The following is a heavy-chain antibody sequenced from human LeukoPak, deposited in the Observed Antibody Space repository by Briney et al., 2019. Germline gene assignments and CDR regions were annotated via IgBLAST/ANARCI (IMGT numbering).Heavy chain of an antibody. CDR3: ARYDILTGSFDY. V-gene: IGHV4-59*01. CDR2: IYYSGST. D-gene: IGHD3-9*01. Sequence: SETLSLTCTVSGGSSSSYYCSWMRQPPGKGREGIGYIYYSGSTNYNPSLKSRVTISVDTSKNQFSLKLSSVTAADTAVYYCARYDILTGSFDYWGQGTLVTVSS. J-gene: IGHJ4*02. CDR1: GGSSSSYY.